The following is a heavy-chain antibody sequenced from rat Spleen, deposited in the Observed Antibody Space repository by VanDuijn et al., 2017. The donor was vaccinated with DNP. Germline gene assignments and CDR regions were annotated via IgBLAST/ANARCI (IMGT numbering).Heavy chain of an antibody. CDR1: GFSFSDYY. V-gene: IGHV5-22*01. J-gene: IGHJ2*01. Sequence: EMQLVESGGGLVQSGRSLKLSCAASGFSFSDYYMAWIRQAPTKGLEWVAYIRYDGGSTKYGDSVKGRFTISRDNAKNTLYLQMNGLRSEDMATYYCARWNSGHFDYWGQGVMVTVSS. CDR2: IRYDGGST. CDR3: ARWNSGHFDY. D-gene: IGHD4-3*01.